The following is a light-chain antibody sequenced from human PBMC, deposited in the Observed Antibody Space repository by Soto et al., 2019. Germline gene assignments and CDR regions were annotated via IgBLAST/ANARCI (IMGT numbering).Light chain of an antibody. CDR2: DAS. J-gene: IGKJ4*01. CDR3: QQRSNWPYLT. CDR1: QSVSGY. V-gene: IGKV3-11*01. Sequence: EIVLTQSPDTLSLSPGERATLSCRASQSVSGYLGWYQQKPGQAPRLLIYDASNRANGVPARFRGSGSGTNFTLTIASLEPDDFDVYYCQQRSNWPYLTFGGGTRV.